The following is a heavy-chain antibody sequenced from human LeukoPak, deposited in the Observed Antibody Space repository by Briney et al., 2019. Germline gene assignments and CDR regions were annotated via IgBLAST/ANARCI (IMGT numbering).Heavy chain of an antibody. CDR1: GFTFANSW. CDR2: IKQDGSTK. J-gene: IGHJ4*02. V-gene: IGHV3-7*01. Sequence: PGGSLRLSCAASGFTFANSWMAWVRQAPGKGLEWVANIKQDGSTKHYADSLKGRFTISRDNPKNSPFLQMNNLRADDTAIYYCTRDTIGSLDYWGQGILVTVAS. CDR3: TRDTIGSLDY. D-gene: IGHD1-26*01.